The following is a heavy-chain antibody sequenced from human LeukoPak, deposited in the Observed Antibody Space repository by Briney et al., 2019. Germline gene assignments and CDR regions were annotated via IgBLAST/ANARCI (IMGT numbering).Heavy chain of an antibody. CDR1: GFTFSNFW. CDR3: ARKTGTTGEAFDY. CDR2: IKVDGSEK. J-gene: IGHJ4*02. Sequence: GGSLRLSCAASGFTFSNFWMSWVRQAPGKGLEWVANIKVDGSEKYYVDSVKGRFTISRDNAENTLYLQMNSLRAEDTAVYYCARKTGTTGEAFDYWGQGTQVTVSS. V-gene: IGHV3-7*03. D-gene: IGHD1-1*01.